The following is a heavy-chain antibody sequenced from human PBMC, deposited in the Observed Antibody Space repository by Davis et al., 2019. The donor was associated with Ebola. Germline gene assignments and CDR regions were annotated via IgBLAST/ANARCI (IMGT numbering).Heavy chain of an antibody. D-gene: IGHD5-24*01. CDR3: ARGRWEYDY. Sequence: PSETLSLTCAVYGGSFSGYYWSWIRQPPGKGLEWIGEINHSGSTNYNPSLKSRVTISVDTSKNQFSLKLSSVTAADAAVYYCARGRWEYDYWGQGTLVTVSS. J-gene: IGHJ4*02. CDR2: INHSGST. CDR1: GGSFSGYY. V-gene: IGHV4-34*01.